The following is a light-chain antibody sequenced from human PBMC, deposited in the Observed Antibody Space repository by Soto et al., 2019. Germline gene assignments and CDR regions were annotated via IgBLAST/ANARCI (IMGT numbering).Light chain of an antibody. J-gene: IGKJ4*01. CDR3: QQYGSSPLT. CDR2: GAS. V-gene: IGKV3-20*01. Sequence: ENVLTQSPGTLSLSPGERATLSCRASQSVSSSYLAWYQQKPGQAPRLLIYGASSRATDIPDRFSGSGSGTDFTLTISRLEPEDFAVYYCQQYGSSPLTFGEGTKVEIK. CDR1: QSVSSSY.